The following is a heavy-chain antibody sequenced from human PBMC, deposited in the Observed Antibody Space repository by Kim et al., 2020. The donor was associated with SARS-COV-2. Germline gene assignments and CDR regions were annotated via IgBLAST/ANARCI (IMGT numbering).Heavy chain of an antibody. J-gene: IGHJ4*02. V-gene: IGHV1-46*01. CDR2: INPSGGST. Sequence: ASVKVSCKASGYTFTSYYMHWVRQAPGQGLEWMGIINPSGGSTSYAQKFQGRVTMTRDTSTSTVYMELSSLRSEDTAVYYCARVTSVDTAMAAFDYWGQGTLVTVSS. CDR1: GYTFTSYY. D-gene: IGHD5-18*01. CDR3: ARVTSVDTAMAAFDY.